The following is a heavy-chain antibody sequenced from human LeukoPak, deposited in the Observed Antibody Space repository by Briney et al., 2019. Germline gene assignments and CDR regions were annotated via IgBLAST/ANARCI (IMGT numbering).Heavy chain of an antibody. CDR2: IYYSGST. CDR3: ARKKDHVVPAADEIDY. Sequence: KPSGTLSLTCAVSGGSISSSNWWSWVRQPPGKGLEWIGSIYYSGSTYYNPSLKSRVTISVDTSKNQFSLKLSSVTAADTAVYYCARKKDHVVPAADEIDYWGQGTLVTVSS. CDR1: GGSISSSNW. J-gene: IGHJ4*02. V-gene: IGHV4-4*02. D-gene: IGHD2-2*01.